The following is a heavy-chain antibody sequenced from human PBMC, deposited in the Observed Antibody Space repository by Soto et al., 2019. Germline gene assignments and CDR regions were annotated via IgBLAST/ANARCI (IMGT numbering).Heavy chain of an antibody. J-gene: IGHJ4*02. D-gene: IGHD3-3*01. CDR3: ARVSAFGVVIMGPHDY. CDR2: IIPIFGTA. CDR1: GGTFSSYA. V-gene: IGHV1-69*13. Sequence: SVKVSCKASGGTFSSYAISWVRQAPGQGLEWMGGIIPIFGTANYAQKFQGRVTITADESTSTAYMELSSLRSEDTAVYYCARVSAFGVVIMGPHDYWGQGTLVTVSS.